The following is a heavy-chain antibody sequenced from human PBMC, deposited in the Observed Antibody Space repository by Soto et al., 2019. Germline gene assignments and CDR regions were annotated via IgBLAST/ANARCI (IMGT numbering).Heavy chain of an antibody. CDR3: ARELQGLYYFDY. V-gene: IGHV1-3*01. Sequence: ASVKVSCKASEYTFTSYVMHWVRQAPGQSLEWIGWINAGNGHTKYSQEFQDRVTITRDTSADTAYMELSRLRSEDTAVYYCARELQGLYYFDYWGQGALVTVSS. CDR1: EYTFTSYV. J-gene: IGHJ4*02. D-gene: IGHD2-21*02. CDR2: INAGNGHT.